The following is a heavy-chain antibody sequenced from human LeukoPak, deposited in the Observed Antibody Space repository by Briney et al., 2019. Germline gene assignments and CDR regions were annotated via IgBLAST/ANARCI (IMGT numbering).Heavy chain of an antibody. CDR3: ARVLRYFDWLNFDY. V-gene: IGHV4-30-4*01. CDR1: GGSISSGDYH. D-gene: IGHD3-9*01. Sequence: SETLSLTCTVSGGSISSGDYHWSWIRQPPGKGLEWIGYIYYSGSTYYNPSLKSRVTISVDTSKNQFSLKLSSVTAADTAVYYCARVLRYFDWLNFDYWGQGTLVTVSS. J-gene: IGHJ4*02. CDR2: IYYSGST.